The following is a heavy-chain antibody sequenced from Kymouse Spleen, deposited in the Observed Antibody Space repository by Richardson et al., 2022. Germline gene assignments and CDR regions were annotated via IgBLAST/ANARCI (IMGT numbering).Heavy chain of an antibody. J-gene: IGHJ4*02. CDR2: ISSSSSYI. Sequence: EVQLVESGGGLVKPGGSLRLSCAASGFTFSSYSMNWVRQAPGKGLEWVSSISSSSSYIYYADSVKGRFTISRDNAKNSLYLQMNSLRAEDTAVYYCARDPGYDFWSGYFDYWGQGTLVTVSS. CDR3: ARDPGYDFWSGYFDY. D-gene: IGHD3-3*01. V-gene: IGHV3-21*03. CDR1: GFTFSSYS.